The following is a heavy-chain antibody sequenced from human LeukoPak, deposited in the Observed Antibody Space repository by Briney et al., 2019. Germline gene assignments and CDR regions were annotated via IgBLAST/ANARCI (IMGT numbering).Heavy chain of an antibody. J-gene: IGHJ4*02. D-gene: IGHD4-23*01. CDR2: IYYSGST. CDR3: ARGRWRIDY. CDR1: GGAISPYY. Sequence: PSETLSLTCTVSGGAISPYYWTWIRQPPGKGLERIGYIYYSGSTNYNPSLKSRVTISVDTSRNQFSLKLTSVTAADTAVYYCARGRWRIDYWGQGTLVTVSS. V-gene: IGHV4-59*01.